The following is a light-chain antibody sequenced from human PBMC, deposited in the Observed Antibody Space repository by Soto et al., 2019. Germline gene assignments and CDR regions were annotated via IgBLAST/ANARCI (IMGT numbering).Light chain of an antibody. CDR1: QSLVHSDGNTY. CDR3: MQATQFPLT. CDR2: KVS. V-gene: IGKV2-24*01. J-gene: IGKJ5*01. Sequence: DIELIQTPLSSPVTFGEPASISCRSSQSLVHSDGNTYLSWLHQRPGQPPRLLIYKVSNRFSAVPDRFSGSGAGTHFTLKIARVEAEDVGLYYCMQATQFPLTFGQGTRLEIK.